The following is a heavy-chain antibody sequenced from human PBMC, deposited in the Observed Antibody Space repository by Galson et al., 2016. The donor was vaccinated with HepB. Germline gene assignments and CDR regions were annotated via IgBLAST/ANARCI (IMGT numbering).Heavy chain of an antibody. J-gene: IGHJ4*02. CDR1: GYSFTSYW. CDR3: AGGHYGSGSFYLFDY. D-gene: IGHD3-10*01. V-gene: IGHV5-10-1*01. Sequence: QSGAEVKKPGESLRISCKGSGYSFTSYWISWVRQMPGKGLEWMGRIDPSDSYTNYSPSFQGHVTISADKSISTAYLQWSSLKASDTAMYYCAGGHYGSGSFYLFDYRGQRTLVTVTS. CDR2: IDPSDSYT.